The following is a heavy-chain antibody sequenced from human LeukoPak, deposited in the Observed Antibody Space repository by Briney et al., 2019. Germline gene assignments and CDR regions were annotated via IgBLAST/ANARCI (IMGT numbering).Heavy chain of an antibody. D-gene: IGHD3-10*01. CDR3: ARARTTMVRGGSGYFDY. J-gene: IGHJ4*02. Sequence: PSETLSLTCAVYGGSFSGYYWSWIRQPPGKGLEWIGEINHSGSTNYNPSLKSRVTISVDTSKNQFSLKLSSVTAADTAVYYCARARTTMVRGGSGYFDYWGQGTLVTVSS. CDR2: INHSGST. V-gene: IGHV4-34*01. CDR1: GGSFSGYY.